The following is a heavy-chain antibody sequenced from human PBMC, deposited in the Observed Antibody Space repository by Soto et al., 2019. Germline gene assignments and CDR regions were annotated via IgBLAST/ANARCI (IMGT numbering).Heavy chain of an antibody. CDR3: ARRGDTPVASYYAMDV. CDR2: INRDGSSR. D-gene: IGHD6-19*01. V-gene: IGHV3-74*03. J-gene: IGHJ6*02. CDR1: GFTFSRCW. Sequence: EVQLVESGGGLVQPGGSLRLSCAASGFTFSRCWMHWVRQAAGKGLEWVSRINRDGSSRTDADVVKGRFTVSRENAKNTPFLQVNSLRAEDTAVYYCARRGDTPVASYYAMDVWGQGTTVTVSS.